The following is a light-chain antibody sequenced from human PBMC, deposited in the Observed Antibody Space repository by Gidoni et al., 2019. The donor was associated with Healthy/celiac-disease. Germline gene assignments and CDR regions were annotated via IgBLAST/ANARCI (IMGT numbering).Light chain of an antibody. V-gene: IGKV1-39*01. CDR1: QSISSY. CDR2: AAS. Sequence: DIQMTQYPSSLSAAVGDRVTITCRASQSISSYLNWYQQKPGKAPKLLIYAASSLQSGVPSRFSGSGSGTDFTLTISSLQPADFATYYCQQSYSTPLTFXGXTKVEIK. J-gene: IGKJ4*01. CDR3: QQSYSTPLT.